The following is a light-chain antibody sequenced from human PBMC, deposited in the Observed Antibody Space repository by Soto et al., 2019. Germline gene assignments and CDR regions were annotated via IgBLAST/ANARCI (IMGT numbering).Light chain of an antibody. Sequence: QSVLTQPASLSGSPGQSITISCTGTISDVGGYNYVSWYQQQSGKAPKLMIHEVSNRPSGVSNRFSGSKPGNTASLTISGLQAEDEADYYCSSYTSSSAYVFGIGTKVTVL. CDR1: ISDVGGYNY. CDR2: EVS. J-gene: IGLJ1*01. CDR3: SSYTSSSAYV. V-gene: IGLV2-14*01.